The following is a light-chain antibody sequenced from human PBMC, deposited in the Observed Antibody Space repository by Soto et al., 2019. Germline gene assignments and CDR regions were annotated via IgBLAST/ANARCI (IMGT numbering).Light chain of an antibody. CDR3: QSYDSSPSGYV. CDR1: GSNIGAGYD. J-gene: IGLJ1*01. V-gene: IGLV1-40*01. Sequence: QSVLTQPPSLSVSPGQRVTISFTGSGSNIGAGYDVHGYQQLPGTAPKLLIFANINRPSGVPDRFSGSKSGTSASLAITGLRAEDEADYYCQSYDSSPSGYVFGTGAKVTVL. CDR2: ANI.